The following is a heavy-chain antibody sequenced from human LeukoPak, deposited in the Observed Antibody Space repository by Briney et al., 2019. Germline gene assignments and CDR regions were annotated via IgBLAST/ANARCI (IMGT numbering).Heavy chain of an antibody. V-gene: IGHV1-8*01. J-gene: IGHJ4*02. CDR1: GYTFSSYD. Sequence: ASVKVSCKASGYTFSSYDITWVRQASGQGLEWMGWMNPNNGNTGYAQRFQGRVTLTRDTSISTAYMELSSLRSEDTAVYFCARGFLGYDSSDYAFSYYWGQGTLVTVSS. CDR3: ARGFLGYDSSDYAFSYY. D-gene: IGHD3-22*01. CDR2: MNPNNGNT.